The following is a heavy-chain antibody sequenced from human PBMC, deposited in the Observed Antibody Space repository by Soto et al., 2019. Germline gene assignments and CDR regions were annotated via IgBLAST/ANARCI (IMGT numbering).Heavy chain of an antibody. Sequence: ASVNVSCKVSGYSLTELAIHWVRQPPGKGLEWMGGFDPEDGETVYAQKFQGRITVTEDTSTDTAFMELSSLRSEDTALYYCATSNFDRTSDLWGQGTVVTVSS. J-gene: IGHJ3*01. CDR1: GYSLTELA. CDR3: ATSNFDRTSDL. V-gene: IGHV1-24*01. CDR2: FDPEDGET. D-gene: IGHD3-22*01.